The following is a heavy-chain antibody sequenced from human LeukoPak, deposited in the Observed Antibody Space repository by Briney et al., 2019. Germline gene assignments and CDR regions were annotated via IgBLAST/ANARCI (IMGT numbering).Heavy chain of an antibody. CDR3: ARVVPGAGTTSFDI. J-gene: IGHJ3*02. D-gene: IGHD1-1*01. CDR1: GGSFSGYY. Sequence: PSETLSLTCAVYGGSFSGYYWSWIRQPPGKGLEWIGEINHSGSTNYNPSLKSRVTISVDTSKNQFSLKLSSVTAADTAVYYCARVVPGAGTTSFDIWGQGTMVTVSS. CDR2: INHSGST. V-gene: IGHV4-34*01.